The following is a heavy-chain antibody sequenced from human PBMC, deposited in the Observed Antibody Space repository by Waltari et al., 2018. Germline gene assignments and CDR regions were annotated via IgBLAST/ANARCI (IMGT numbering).Heavy chain of an antibody. CDR3: ATSGARYSRNWFDP. D-gene: IGHD5-12*01. J-gene: IGHJ5*02. CDR1: PYTLSEIS. CDR2: FDAHESQT. Sequence: QDQLLQPGAEVKKPGASVKISCKVSPYTLSEISMHWVRQAPGKGPEWMGGFDAHESQTIYAQEIQGRGTMTEDASTHTAYMGLTSLTSEETAVYYCATSGARYSRNWFDPWGQGTLVTVSS. V-gene: IGHV1-24*01.